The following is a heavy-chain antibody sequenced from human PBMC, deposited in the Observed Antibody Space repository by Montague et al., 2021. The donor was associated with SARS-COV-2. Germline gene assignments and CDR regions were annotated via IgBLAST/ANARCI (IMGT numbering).Heavy chain of an antibody. Sequence: SETLSLTCAVHGGSFSGYYWIWIRQPPGKGLEWIGVVKHSGDTKYNTSLKSRVAISIDTSNNQFSLKLSSVTAPDTAVYYCARLGDGVEPSPILWLGPVYYYYYIDVWGKGTAVTVSS. D-gene: IGHD2-21*01. V-gene: IGHV4-34*01. CDR2: VKHSGDT. CDR1: GGSFSGYY. J-gene: IGHJ6*03. CDR3: ARLGDGVEPSPILWLGPVYYYYYIDV.